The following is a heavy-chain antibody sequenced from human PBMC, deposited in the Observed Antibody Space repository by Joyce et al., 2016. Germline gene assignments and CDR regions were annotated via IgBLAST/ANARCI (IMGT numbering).Heavy chain of an antibody. D-gene: IGHD2-8*01. V-gene: IGHV3-21*01. Sequence: EVQLVESGGGLVKPGGSLRLSCAASGFTFSSYSMSWGRQAPGKGLGWVSSLSSSSSYIKYTDSVKGRFTISRDNAKNSLYLQMNSLRVEDTAVYYCARSSYTNGIFDYWGQGTLVTVSS. CDR2: LSSSSSYI. CDR1: GFTFSSYS. J-gene: IGHJ4*02. CDR3: ARSSYTNGIFDY.